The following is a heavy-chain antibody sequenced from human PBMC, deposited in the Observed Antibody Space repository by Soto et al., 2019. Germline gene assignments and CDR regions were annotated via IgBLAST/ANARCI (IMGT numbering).Heavy chain of an antibody. CDR3: ARTVRGYDFWSGYSYYYYYYMDV. D-gene: IGHD3-3*01. J-gene: IGHJ6*03. CDR1: GYTFTSYD. CDR2: MNPNSGNT. V-gene: IGHV1-8*01. Sequence: QVQLVQSGAEVKKPGASVKVSCKASGYTFTSYDINWVRQATGQGLEWMGWMNPNSGNTGYAQKFQGRVNMTRNTSISTAYMELSSLRSEDTAVYYCARTVRGYDFWSGYSYYYYYYMDVWGKGTTVTVSS.